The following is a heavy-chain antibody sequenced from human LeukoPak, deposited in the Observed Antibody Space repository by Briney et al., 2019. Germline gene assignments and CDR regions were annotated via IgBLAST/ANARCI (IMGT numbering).Heavy chain of an antibody. Sequence: ASVKVSCKVSGYTLTELSMHWVRQAPGKGLEWMGGFDPEDGETIYAQKFQGRVTMTEDTSTDTTYMELSSLRSEDTAVYYCAFSYGQLVKAGDNWFDPWAQGTLVTVSS. CDR1: GYTLTELS. V-gene: IGHV1-24*01. J-gene: IGHJ5*02. CDR3: AFSYGQLVKAGDNWFDP. CDR2: FDPEDGET. D-gene: IGHD6-13*01.